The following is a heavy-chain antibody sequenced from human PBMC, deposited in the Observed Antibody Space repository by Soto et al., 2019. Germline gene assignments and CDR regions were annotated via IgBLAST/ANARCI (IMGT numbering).Heavy chain of an antibody. Sequence: PSETLSLTCTVSGGPISSYYWSWIPQAPGKGLEWIGYIYDSGSTNYNPSLKSRVTISVDTSKNQFSLKLSSVTAADTAVYYCARVLRYFDWSPGMDVWGQGTTVTVSS. D-gene: IGHD3-9*01. CDR1: GGPISSYY. V-gene: IGHV4-59*01. CDR3: ARVLRYFDWSPGMDV. J-gene: IGHJ6*02. CDR2: IYDSGST.